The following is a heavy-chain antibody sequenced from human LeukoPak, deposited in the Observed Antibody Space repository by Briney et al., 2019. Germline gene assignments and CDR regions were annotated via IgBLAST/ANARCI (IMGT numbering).Heavy chain of an antibody. Sequence: QTGGSLRLSCAASGFTFSSYALSWVRQAPGKGLEWVSAIGGGGGTTYYADSVKGRFTISRDNSKNTLYLQMNSLRAEDTAIYYCAKQTLLTKSFDYWGQGTLVTVSS. J-gene: IGHJ4*02. CDR2: IGGGGGTT. CDR1: GFTFSSYA. V-gene: IGHV3-23*01. CDR3: AKQTLLTKSFDY. D-gene: IGHD2-15*01.